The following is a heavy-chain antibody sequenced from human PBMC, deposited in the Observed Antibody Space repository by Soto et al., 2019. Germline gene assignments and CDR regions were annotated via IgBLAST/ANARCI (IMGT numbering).Heavy chain of an antibody. J-gene: IGHJ6*02. CDR1: GGTFSSYA. Sequence: SVKVSCKTSGGTFSSYAISWVRQAPGQGLEWMGGIIPIFGTANYAQKFQGRVNITADHSTSTAYMELSNLKPEDTAIFYCACLVRVVITTIFAGLDVWGQGTTVTVSS. D-gene: IGHD3-10*01. V-gene: IGHV1-69*13. CDR3: ACLVRVVITTIFAGLDV. CDR2: IIPIFGTA.